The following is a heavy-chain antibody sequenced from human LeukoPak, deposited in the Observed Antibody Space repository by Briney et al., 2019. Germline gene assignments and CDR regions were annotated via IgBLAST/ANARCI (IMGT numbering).Heavy chain of an antibody. D-gene: IGHD3-3*02. V-gene: IGHV3-74*01. Sequence: QAGGSLRLSCAASGFTFSSNWMHWVRQPPGEGLVWVSAINSDEITTIYADSVKGRFTISRDNAKNTVYLQMNSLRAEDTAVYYCTTGHFDAFDIWGQGTMVTVSS. CDR2: INSDEITT. J-gene: IGHJ3*02. CDR3: TTGHFDAFDI. CDR1: GFTFSSNW.